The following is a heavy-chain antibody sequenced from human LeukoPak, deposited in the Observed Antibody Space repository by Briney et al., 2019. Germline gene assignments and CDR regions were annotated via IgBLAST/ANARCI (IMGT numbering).Heavy chain of an antibody. Sequence: SQTLSLTCTVSGGSISSGSYYWSWIRQPAGKGLEWIGRIYTSGSTNYNPSLKSRVPISLDTSKNQFSLTLKSVSSADTAVYYCARELGRHDHGLGYFDSWGQGTLVTVSS. V-gene: IGHV4-61*02. CDR1: GGSISSGSYY. CDR2: IYTSGST. J-gene: IGHJ4*02. D-gene: IGHD7-27*01. CDR3: ARELGRHDHGLGYFDS.